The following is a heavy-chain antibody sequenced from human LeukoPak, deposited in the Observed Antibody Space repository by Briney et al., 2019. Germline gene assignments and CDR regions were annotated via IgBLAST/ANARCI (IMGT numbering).Heavy chain of an antibody. D-gene: IGHD1-26*01. V-gene: IGHV1-2*02. Sequence: ASVQVSCKASGYTFSGYYIHWVRLAPGLGLEWMGWITPNSGGTNYAQRFQGRVTMTRDTSINTAYLELSRLRSGDTGVYYCARVGLELPIDYWGQGTLVTVSS. J-gene: IGHJ4*02. CDR2: ITPNSGGT. CDR3: ARVGLELPIDY. CDR1: GYTFSGYY.